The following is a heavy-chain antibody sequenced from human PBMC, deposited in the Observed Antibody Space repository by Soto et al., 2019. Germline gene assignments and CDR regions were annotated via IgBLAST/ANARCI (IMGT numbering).Heavy chain of an antibody. Sequence: QVQLVQSGAEVKKPGALVKVSCKASGYTFTSYYMHWVRQAPGQGLEWMGIINPSGGSTSYAQKFQGRVTMTRDTSTSTVYMELSSLRSEDTAVYYCARDRELAYCGGDCYLAAFDIWGQGTMVTVSS. D-gene: IGHD2-21*02. V-gene: IGHV1-46*01. CDR2: INPSGGST. CDR1: GYTFTSYY. J-gene: IGHJ3*02. CDR3: ARDRELAYCGGDCYLAAFDI.